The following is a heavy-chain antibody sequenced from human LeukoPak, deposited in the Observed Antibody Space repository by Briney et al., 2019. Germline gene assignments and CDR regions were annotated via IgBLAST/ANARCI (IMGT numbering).Heavy chain of an antibody. J-gene: IGHJ4*02. D-gene: IGHD3-10*01. CDR3: AKESGGSGSLDY. V-gene: IGHV3-33*06. CDR1: GFTFSSYS. Sequence: PGGSLRLSCAASGFTFSSYSMNWVRQAPGKGLEWVAVIWYDGSNKYYADSVKGRFTISRDNSKNTLYLQMNSLRAEDTAVYYCAKESGGSGSLDYWGQGTLVTVSS. CDR2: IWYDGSNK.